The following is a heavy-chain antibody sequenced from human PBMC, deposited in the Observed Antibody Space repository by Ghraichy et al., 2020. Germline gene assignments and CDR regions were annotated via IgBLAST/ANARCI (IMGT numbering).Heavy chain of an antibody. Sequence: SETLSLTCTVSGGSISSGGYYWSWIRQHPGKGLEWIGYIYYSGSTYYNPSLKSRVTISVDTSKNQFSLKLSSVTAADTAVYYCARVTVRGVIMGYWGQGTLVTVSS. J-gene: IGHJ4*02. CDR1: GGSISSGGYY. D-gene: IGHD3-10*01. V-gene: IGHV4-31*03. CDR3: ARVTVRGVIMGY. CDR2: IYYSGST.